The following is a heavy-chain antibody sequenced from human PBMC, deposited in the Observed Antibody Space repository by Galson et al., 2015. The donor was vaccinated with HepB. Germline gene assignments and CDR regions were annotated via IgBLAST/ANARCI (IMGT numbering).Heavy chain of an antibody. Sequence: SLRLSCAASGFTFSSYAMSWVRQAPGKGLEWVSAISGSGGSTYYADTVKGRFTISRDNSKNTLYLQMNSLRAEDTAVYYCAKDGSPYYYDSSGYYSDYWGQGTLVTVSS. V-gene: IGHV3-23*01. CDR2: ISGSGGST. CDR1: GFTFSSYA. D-gene: IGHD3-22*01. CDR3: AKDGSPYYYDSSGYYSDY. J-gene: IGHJ4*02.